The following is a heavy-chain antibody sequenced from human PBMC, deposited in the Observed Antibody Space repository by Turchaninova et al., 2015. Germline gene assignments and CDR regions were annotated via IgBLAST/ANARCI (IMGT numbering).Heavy chain of an antibody. CDR3: ARRGEYFDSGGYWSY. D-gene: IGHD3-22*01. CDR1: GYSIRGGYY. V-gene: IGHV4-38-2*01. Sequence: QVQLQVSGHGLVKPSETLSLTRAVPGYSIRGGYYWGVIRRPPGKGLEWIGSIYHSGSTYYNPSLKSRVTISVDTSKNQFSLKLSSVTAADTAMYYCARRGEYFDSGGYWSYWGQGTLVTVSS. CDR2: IYHSGST. J-gene: IGHJ4*02.